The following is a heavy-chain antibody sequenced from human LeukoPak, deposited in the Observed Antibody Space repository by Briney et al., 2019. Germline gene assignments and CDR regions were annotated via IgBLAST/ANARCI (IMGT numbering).Heavy chain of an antibody. CDR1: GYTFTGYY. CDR3: ARELPAANSGWFDP. D-gene: IGHD2-2*01. Sequence: ASVKVSCKASGYTFTGYYMHWVRQAPGQGLEWMGWINPNSGGTNYAQKFQGRVTMTRDTSISTAYMELSRLKSDDTAVYYCARELPAANSGWFDPWGQGTLVTVSS. CDR2: INPNSGGT. J-gene: IGHJ5*02. V-gene: IGHV1-2*02.